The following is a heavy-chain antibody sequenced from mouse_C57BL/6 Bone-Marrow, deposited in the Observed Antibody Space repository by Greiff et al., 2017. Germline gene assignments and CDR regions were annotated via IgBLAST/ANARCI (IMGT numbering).Heavy chain of an antibody. V-gene: IGHV1-55*01. J-gene: IGHJ4*01. CDR3: ARSPNYCAMDY. CDR1: GYTFTSYW. Sequence: QVQLQQPGAELVKPGASVKMSCKASGYTFTSYWITWVKQRPGHGLEWIGDIYPGSGGTNYNEKFKSKATLTVDTSSSTAYMQLSSLTSEDSAVYYCARSPNYCAMDYWGQGTSVTVSS. CDR2: IYPGSGGT.